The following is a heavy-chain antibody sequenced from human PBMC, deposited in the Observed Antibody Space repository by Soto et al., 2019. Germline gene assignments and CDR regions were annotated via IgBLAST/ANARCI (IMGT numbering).Heavy chain of an antibody. CDR1: GSTFSNFW. J-gene: IGHJ4*02. Sequence: EVQLVESGGGLVQPGGSLRLSCAASGSTFSNFWMSWVRQAPGKGLEWVAAIKEDGSEKNYVDSVRGRFTISRDNAKNSLYLQMNSLRADDTAVYYCARDVIWGQGSLVSVSS. CDR2: IKEDGSEK. V-gene: IGHV3-7*05. CDR3: ARDVI.